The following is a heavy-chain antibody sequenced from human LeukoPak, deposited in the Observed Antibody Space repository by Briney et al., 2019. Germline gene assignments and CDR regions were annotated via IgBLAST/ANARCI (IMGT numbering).Heavy chain of an antibody. CDR1: GFTFNSYW. CDR3: ARDRLTNDAFDV. V-gene: IGHV3-74*01. J-gene: IGHJ3*01. Sequence: GGSLRLSCAASGFTFNSYWMHWVRQAPGRGLVWVSRINSDGSGTSDADFVKGRFTISRDNSKNTLYLQMNSLRAEDTAMYYCARDRLTNDAFDVWGQGTMVTVSS. CDR2: INSDGSGT. D-gene: IGHD2-8*01.